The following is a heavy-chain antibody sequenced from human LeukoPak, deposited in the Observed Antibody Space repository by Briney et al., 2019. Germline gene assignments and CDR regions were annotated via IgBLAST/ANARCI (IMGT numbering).Heavy chain of an antibody. CDR3: ARVILGLLDAFDI. CDR2: INPNSGGT. J-gene: IGHJ3*02. Sequence: ASVKVSCKPSGYTFTGYYMHWVRPAPGQGLEWMGWINPNSGGTNYAQKFQGRATMTRDTSISTAYMKLSRLRSDDTAVYYCARVILGLLDAFDIWGQGTMVTVSS. CDR1: GYTFTGYY. V-gene: IGHV1-2*02. D-gene: IGHD1-26*01.